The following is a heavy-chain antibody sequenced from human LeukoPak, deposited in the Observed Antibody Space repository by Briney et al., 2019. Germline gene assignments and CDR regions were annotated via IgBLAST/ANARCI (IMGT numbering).Heavy chain of an antibody. CDR1: GGSISSGGYY. CDR2: IYYSGST. V-gene: IGHV4-31*03. Sequence: PSQTLSLTCTVSGGSISSGGYYWSWIRQHPGKGLEWIGYIYYSGSTYYNPSLKSRVTISVDTSKNQFSLKLSSVTAADTAVYYCARNNRGRHSSGYSYYFDYWGQGTLVTVSS. CDR3: ARNNRGRHSSGYSYYFDY. D-gene: IGHD3-22*01. J-gene: IGHJ4*02.